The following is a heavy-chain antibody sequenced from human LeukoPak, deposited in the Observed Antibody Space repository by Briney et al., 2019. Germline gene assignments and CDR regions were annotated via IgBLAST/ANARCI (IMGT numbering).Heavy chain of an antibody. J-gene: IGHJ4*02. D-gene: IGHD3-10*01. V-gene: IGHV1-46*01. CDR1: GYSFTIYY. Sequence: ASVTVSFTASGYSFTIYYMHWVRQAPGQGLEWMGIIDPSGGSTNYAQKFQGRITMTRDTSTSTVYMELSSLRSEDTAIYYCATLGSGSSPIIDFDFWGQGTLVTVSS. CDR3: ATLGSGSSPIIDFDF. CDR2: IDPSGGST.